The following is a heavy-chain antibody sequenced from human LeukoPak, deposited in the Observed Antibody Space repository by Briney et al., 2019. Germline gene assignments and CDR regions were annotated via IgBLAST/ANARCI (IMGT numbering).Heavy chain of an antibody. D-gene: IGHD6-25*01. V-gene: IGHV4-59*08. Sequence: KPSGTLSLTCTVSGGSISSYYWSWIRQPPGKGLEWIGYIYYSGSTNYNPSLKSRVTISVDTSKNQFSLKLSSVSAADTAVYYCARRYRSDAFDYWGQGTLVTVSS. CDR1: GGSISSYY. J-gene: IGHJ4*02. CDR2: IYYSGST. CDR3: ARRYRSDAFDY.